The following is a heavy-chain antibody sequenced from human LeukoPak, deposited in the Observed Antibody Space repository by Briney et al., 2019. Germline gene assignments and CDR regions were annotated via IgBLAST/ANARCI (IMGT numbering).Heavy chain of an antibody. D-gene: IGHD3-10*01. CDR2: IYYSGST. CDR1: GGSISSGGYY. V-gene: IGHV4-31*03. Sequence: SETLSLTCTVSGGSISSGGYYWSWIRQHPGKGLEWIGYIYYSGSTYYNPSLKSRVAISVDTSKNQFSLKLSSVTAADTAVYHCARHMVRGYGYFDYWGQGTLVTVSS. CDR3: ARHMVRGYGYFDY. J-gene: IGHJ4*02.